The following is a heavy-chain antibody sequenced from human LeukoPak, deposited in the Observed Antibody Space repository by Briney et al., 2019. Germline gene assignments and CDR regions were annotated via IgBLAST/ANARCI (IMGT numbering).Heavy chain of an antibody. CDR2: ITGSGGRT. J-gene: IGHJ4*02. D-gene: IGHD1-26*01. CDR1: GFTVFNYW. Sequence: GGSLRLSCAASGFTVFNYWMSWVRQAPGKGLEWVSAITGSGGRTYYADSVKGRFTISRDNSKNTLYLQMNSLRAEDTAIYYCAKEYTGTFSPFPSYFDNWGQGTLVTVSS. CDR3: AKEYTGTFSPFPSYFDN. V-gene: IGHV3-23*01.